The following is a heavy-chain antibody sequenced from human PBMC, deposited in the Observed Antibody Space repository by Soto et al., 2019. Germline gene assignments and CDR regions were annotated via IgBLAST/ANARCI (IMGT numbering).Heavy chain of an antibody. CDR2: IYWDDDK. CDR1: GFSLTTVGMC. CDR3: AHRNSRMFAFDI. Sequence: QITLKESGPTLVKPTQTLTLTCTFSGFSLTTVGMCVGWIRQPPGKALDWLGIIYWDDDKRYSPSLNGRVTFIEDTSQNQVVLTMTNMDPVDPATYYCAHRNSRMFAFDIWGQGTLVTVSS. D-gene: IGHD3-10*02. J-gene: IGHJ3*02. V-gene: IGHV2-5*02.